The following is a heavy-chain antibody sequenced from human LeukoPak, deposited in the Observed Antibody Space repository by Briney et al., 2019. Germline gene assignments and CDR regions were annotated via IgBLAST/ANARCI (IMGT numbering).Heavy chain of an antibody. D-gene: IGHD3-3*01. CDR3: ARGGTIFGVATFDY. CDR2: IIPIFGTA. Sequence: SVKVSCRASGGTFSSYAISWVRQAPGQGLEWMGGIIPIFGTANYAQKFQGRVTITADESTSTAYMELSSLRSEDTAVYYRARGGTIFGVATFDYWGQGTLVTVSS. V-gene: IGHV1-69*13. CDR1: GGTFSSYA. J-gene: IGHJ4*02.